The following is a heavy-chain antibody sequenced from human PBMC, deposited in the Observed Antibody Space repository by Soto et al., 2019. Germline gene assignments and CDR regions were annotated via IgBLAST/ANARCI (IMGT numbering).Heavy chain of an antibody. CDR3: AREGVVTGTHHFDS. V-gene: IGHV1-2*02. CDR1: GYTFKDYY. D-gene: IGHD1-7*01. Sequence: GASVKVSCKASGYTFKDYYMHWVRQAPGQGLEWMGWINSNTGGTNYAQKFQGRVTMTRDTSISTAYMELSRLRPDDTAVYYCAREGVVTGTHHFDSWGQGTMVTVS. J-gene: IGHJ4*02. CDR2: INSNTGGT.